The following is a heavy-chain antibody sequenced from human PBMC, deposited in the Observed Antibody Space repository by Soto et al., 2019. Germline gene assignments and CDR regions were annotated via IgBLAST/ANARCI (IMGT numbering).Heavy chain of an antibody. V-gene: IGHV5-10-1*01. CDR1: GYSFTSYW. D-gene: IGHD3-9*01. CDR2: IDPSDSYT. Sequence: PGESLKISCKGSGYSFTSYWISWVRQMPGKGLEWMGRIDPSDSYTNYSPSFQGHVTISADKSISTAYLQWSSLKASDTAMYYCARTRPAQYYDILTGYSTSTNDYWGQGTLVTVSS. J-gene: IGHJ4*02. CDR3: ARTRPAQYYDILTGYSTSTNDY.